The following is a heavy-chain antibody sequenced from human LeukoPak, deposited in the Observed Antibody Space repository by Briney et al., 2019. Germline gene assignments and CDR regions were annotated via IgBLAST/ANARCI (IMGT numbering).Heavy chain of an antibody. V-gene: IGHV3-15*01. Sequence: GGPLRLSCAASGFTFSNARMNWVRQAPGKGLEWVGRIKTKTEDGATDYSAPVKARFTISRDDSKTTLYLQMNGLKTEDTAIYYCTTYVGATAYWGQGTLVTVSS. CDR2: IKTKTEDGAT. D-gene: IGHD1-26*01. CDR3: TTYVGATAY. CDR1: GFTFSNAR. J-gene: IGHJ4*02.